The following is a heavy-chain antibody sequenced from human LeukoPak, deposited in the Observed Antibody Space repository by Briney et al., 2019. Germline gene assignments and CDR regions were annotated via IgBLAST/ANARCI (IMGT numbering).Heavy chain of an antibody. Sequence: PGGSLRLSCAASGFTFNIYWMHWVRHVPGKGLEWVSQIHGDGSGTSYADSVRGRFTISRDNAQNTLYLHMSSLRVEDTAVYYCARDRTYSSDYWGQGTLVTVSS. CDR2: IHGDGSGT. V-gene: IGHV3-74*01. J-gene: IGHJ4*02. CDR1: GFTFNIYW. CDR3: ARDRTYSSDY. D-gene: IGHD6-13*01.